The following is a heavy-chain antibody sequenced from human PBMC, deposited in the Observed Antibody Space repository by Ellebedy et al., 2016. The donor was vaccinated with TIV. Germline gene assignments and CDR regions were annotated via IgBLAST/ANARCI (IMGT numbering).Heavy chain of an antibody. CDR3: ARDAAGNGGKLDY. Sequence: PGGSLRLSCAASGFTVTTNYMNWVRQAPGKGLEWVSVIFSAADGGETHYADSVKGRFTISRDSSKNTLYLQMNSLRAEYTAVYYCARDAAGNGGKLDYWGQGALVTVSS. J-gene: IGHJ4*02. V-gene: IGHV3-53*01. CDR1: GFTVTTNY. D-gene: IGHD4-23*01. CDR2: IFSAADGGET.